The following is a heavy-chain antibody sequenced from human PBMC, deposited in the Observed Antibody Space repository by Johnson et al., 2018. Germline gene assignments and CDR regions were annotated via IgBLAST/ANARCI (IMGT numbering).Heavy chain of an antibody. Sequence: VQLVQSGGGLVQPGGSLRLSCAASGFTFSNYAMTWVRQAPGQGLAWVSVISGSGGTTYYADPVKGRFTLSRDNSKNTRYRQMNRLRAEDTAVYYCAKAHCSSTGCYTIYFQHWGQGTLVTVSS. J-gene: IGHJ1*01. CDR1: GFTFSNYA. D-gene: IGHD2-2*02. CDR3: AKAHCSSTGCYTIYFQH. CDR2: ISGSGGTT. V-gene: IGHV3-23*04.